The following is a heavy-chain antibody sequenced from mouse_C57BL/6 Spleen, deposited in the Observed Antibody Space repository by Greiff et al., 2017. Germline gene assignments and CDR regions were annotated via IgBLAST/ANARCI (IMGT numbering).Heavy chain of an antibody. CDR1: GFTFSSYT. Sequence: EVKLVESGGGLVKTGGSLKLSCAASGFTFSSYTMSWVRQTPEKRLEWVATISGGGGNTYYPDSVKGRFTISRDNAKNTLYLQMSSLRSEDTALYYCASGNSWFAYWGQGTLVTVSA. V-gene: IGHV5-9*01. J-gene: IGHJ3*01. CDR2: ISGGGGNT. CDR3: ASGNSWFAY. D-gene: IGHD2-1*01.